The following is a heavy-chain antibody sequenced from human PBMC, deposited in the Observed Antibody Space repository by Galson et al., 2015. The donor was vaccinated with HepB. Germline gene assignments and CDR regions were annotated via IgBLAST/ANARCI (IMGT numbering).Heavy chain of an antibody. D-gene: IGHD6-13*01. CDR3: ARLRIEMNIAAPGWDFDH. J-gene: IGHJ4*02. Sequence: ETLSLTCSVSGDSVGNGRSYWGWIRRPPGKGLEWIGNIYYSGTTDYSPSLKSRLSISVDTSKDQFSLRLSSATASDTAVYYCARLRIEMNIAAPGWDFDHWGPGILVTVSS. CDR2: IYYSGTT. CDR1: GDSVGNGRSY. V-gene: IGHV4-39*01.